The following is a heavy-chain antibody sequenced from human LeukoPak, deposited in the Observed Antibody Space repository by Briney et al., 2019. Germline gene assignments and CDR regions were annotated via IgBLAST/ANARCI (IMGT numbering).Heavy chain of an antibody. J-gene: IGHJ4*02. D-gene: IGHD6-13*01. CDR1: GFTFSSYW. CDR3: AGPYSSSWYSLDY. Sequence: GGSLRLSCAASGFTFSSYWMSWVRQAPGQGLEWVANIKQDGSEKYYVDSVKGRFTISRDNAKNSLYLQMNSLRAEDTAVYYCAGPYSSSWYSLDYWGQGTLVTVSS. CDR2: IKQDGSEK. V-gene: IGHV3-7*01.